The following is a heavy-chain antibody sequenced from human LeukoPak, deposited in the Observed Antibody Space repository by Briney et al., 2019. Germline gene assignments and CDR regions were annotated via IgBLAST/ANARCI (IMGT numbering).Heavy chain of an antibody. D-gene: IGHD5-18*01. Sequence: ASVKVSCKASGYTFTSYYMHWVRRAPGQGREWMGIINPSDGSTSYAQKFQGRVTMTRDTSTSTVYMELSSLRSEDTAVYYCARGPLDTAMEGDFDYWGQGTLVTVSS. CDR2: INPSDGST. CDR3: ARGPLDTAMEGDFDY. J-gene: IGHJ4*02. V-gene: IGHV1-46*01. CDR1: GYTFTSYY.